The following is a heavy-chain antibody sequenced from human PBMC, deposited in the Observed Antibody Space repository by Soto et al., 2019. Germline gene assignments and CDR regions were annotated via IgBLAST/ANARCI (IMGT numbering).Heavy chain of an antibody. D-gene: IGHD6-13*01. CDR3: AHVTRGIAAAGS. CDR2: IYWNDDK. CDR1: GFSLSTSGVG. Sequence: SGPTLVNPTQTLTLTCTFSGFSLSTSGVGVGWIRQPPGKALEWLALIYWNDDKCYSPSLKSRLTITKDTSKNQVVLTMTNMDPVDTATYYCAHVTRGIAAAGSWGQGTLVTVSS. J-gene: IGHJ4*02. V-gene: IGHV2-5*01.